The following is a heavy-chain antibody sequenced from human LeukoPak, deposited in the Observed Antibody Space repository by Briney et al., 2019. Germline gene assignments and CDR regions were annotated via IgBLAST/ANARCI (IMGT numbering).Heavy chain of an antibody. CDR2: ISRSGSTK. V-gene: IGHV3-48*03. CDR3: ARDYVTPGITGTTSPLDY. D-gene: IGHD1-7*01. J-gene: IGHJ4*02. Sequence: GGSLRLSCAASGFIFSVYEMTWVRQAPGKGLEWVSYISRSGSTKYYADSVKGRFTISRDNSKNTLYRQMNSLRADDTAVYYCARDYVTPGITGTTSPLDYWGQGILVSVSS. CDR1: GFIFSVYE.